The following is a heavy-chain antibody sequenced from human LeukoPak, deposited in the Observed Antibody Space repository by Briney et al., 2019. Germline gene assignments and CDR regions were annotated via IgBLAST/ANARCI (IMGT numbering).Heavy chain of an antibody. J-gene: IGHJ3*02. D-gene: IGHD6-13*01. V-gene: IGHV3-21*01. CDR1: GFTFSSYS. CDR3: ASSSSRWTFDI. Sequence: SGGSLRLSCAASGFTFSSYSMNWVRQAPGKGLEWVSSISSSSSYIYYADSVKGRFTISRDNAKNSLYLQMNSLRAEDTAVYYCASSSSRWTFDIWGQGTMVTVSS. CDR2: ISSSSSYI.